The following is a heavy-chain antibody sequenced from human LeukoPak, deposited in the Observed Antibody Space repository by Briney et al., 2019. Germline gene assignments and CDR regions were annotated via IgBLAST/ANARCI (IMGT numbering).Heavy chain of an antibody. Sequence: SETLSLTCTVSGAPLESDYWTRIRQAPGRGLEWIGRVHPSGSTTYNPALMGRVSMSVDASQNQFSLKINSVTAADTAVYFCARDIVVMVGNTNYFDVWGRGILVTVSS. CDR2: VHPSGST. D-gene: IGHD2-8*01. CDR3: ARDIVVMVGNTNYFDV. J-gene: IGHJ2*01. CDR1: GAPLESDY. V-gene: IGHV4-4*07.